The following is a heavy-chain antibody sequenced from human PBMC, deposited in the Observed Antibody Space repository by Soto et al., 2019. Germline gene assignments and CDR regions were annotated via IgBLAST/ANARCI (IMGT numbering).Heavy chain of an antibody. D-gene: IGHD3-3*01. CDR2: ISDYNGNT. CDR1: GYTFSSYG. J-gene: IGHJ4*02. Sequence: VASVKVSCKASGYTFSSYGISWVRQAPGQGLEWMGWISDYNGNTNYAQKFQGRVTMTTDTSASTAYMETRSLRSDDTAVYYCARVRFSVKFLDYCGRRNLIAVSS. V-gene: IGHV1-18*01. CDR3: ARVRFSVKFLDY.